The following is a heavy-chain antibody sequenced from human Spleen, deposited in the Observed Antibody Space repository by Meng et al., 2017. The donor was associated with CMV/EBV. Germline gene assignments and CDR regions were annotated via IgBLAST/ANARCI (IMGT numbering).Heavy chain of an antibody. J-gene: IGHJ6*02. CDR1: GYNFNKNW. V-gene: IGHV5-51*01. CDR3: ARLNHQLVTWFGMDV. D-gene: IGHD1-14*01. CDR2: IFPGDSDT. Sequence: GESLKISCEASGYNFNKNWIAWVRQMPGRGLEWMGLIFPGDSDTRYSPSFEGQVTISVDKSTSTAHLQWSSLKASDTAIYYCARLNHQLVTWFGMDVWGQGTAVTVSS.